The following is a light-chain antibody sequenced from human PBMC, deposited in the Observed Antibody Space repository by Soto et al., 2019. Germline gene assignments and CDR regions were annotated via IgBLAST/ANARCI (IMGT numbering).Light chain of an antibody. CDR3: QTWGTAIHDVV. Sequence: QPVLTQSPSASASLGASVKLTCTLSSGHSSYAIAWHQQQPDKGPRYLMKLNSDGSHSKGDGIPDRFSGSSSGAERHLTISSLQSEDEADYYCQTWGTAIHDVVFGGGTTLTVL. V-gene: IGLV4-69*01. CDR1: SGHSSYA. J-gene: IGLJ2*01. CDR2: LNSDGSH.